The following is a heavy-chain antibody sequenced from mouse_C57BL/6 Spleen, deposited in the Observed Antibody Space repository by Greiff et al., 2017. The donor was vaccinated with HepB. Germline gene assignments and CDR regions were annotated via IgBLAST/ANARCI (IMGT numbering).Heavy chain of an antibody. CDR2: IYPRSGNT. V-gene: IGHV1-81*01. Sequence: VKVVESGAELARPGASVKLSCKASGYTFTSYGISWVKQRTGQGLEWIGEIYPRSGNTYYNEKFKGKATLTADKSSSTAYMELRSLTSEDSAVYFCARQLGRGYWGQGTTLTVSS. CDR3: ARQLGRGY. J-gene: IGHJ2*01. D-gene: IGHD4-1*01. CDR1: GYTFTSYG.